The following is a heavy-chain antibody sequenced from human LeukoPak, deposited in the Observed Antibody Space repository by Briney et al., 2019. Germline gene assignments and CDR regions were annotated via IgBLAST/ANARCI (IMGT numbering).Heavy chain of an antibody. Sequence: PSETLSLTCTVSGGSISTYYWSWIRQPPGKGLEWIGYIYYSGSTNYNPSLKSRVTISVDTSKDQFSLKLSSVTAADTAVYYCARGEVIYYFDYWGQGTLVTVSS. CDR1: GGSISTYY. V-gene: IGHV4-59*01. J-gene: IGHJ4*02. D-gene: IGHD1-26*01. CDR2: IYYSGST. CDR3: ARGEVIYYFDY.